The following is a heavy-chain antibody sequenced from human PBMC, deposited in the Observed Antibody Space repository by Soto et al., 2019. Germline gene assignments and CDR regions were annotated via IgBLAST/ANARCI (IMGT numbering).Heavy chain of an antibody. CDR3: XXEXXCSDGICYSEYFQR. Sequence: QVQLEQSGAEVKKPGASVKVSCKASGYIFTAYSMHWVRRAPGQGLQWMGVVNPSGGSTNYAQKFQGRITLTRDTSRNTFYMDLSSLTSEDTAVXXXXXEXXCSDGICYSEYFQRWGQGTLVTVSS. CDR1: GYIFTAYS. V-gene: IGHV1-46*01. J-gene: IGHJ1*01. CDR2: VNPSGGST. D-gene: IGHD2-15*01.